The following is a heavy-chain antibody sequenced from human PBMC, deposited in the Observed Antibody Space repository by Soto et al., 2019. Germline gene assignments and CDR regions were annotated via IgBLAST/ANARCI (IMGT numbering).Heavy chain of an antibody. CDR2: ISYNGANT. J-gene: IGHJ4*02. D-gene: IGHD1-1*01. CDR3: ARYIRGPTVFYFDF. V-gene: IGHV3-23*01. CDR1: GFTFRSYA. Sequence: GGSLRLSCAASGFTFRSYAMTWVRQAPGQGLEWVSVISYNGANTYYADSVKGRFTISRDNSKGTVNLQMNTLRVEDTAVYYCARYIRGPTVFYFDFWGPGVLVTVSS.